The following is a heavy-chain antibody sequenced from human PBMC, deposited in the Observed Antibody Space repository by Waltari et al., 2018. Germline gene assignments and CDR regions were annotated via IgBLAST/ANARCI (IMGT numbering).Heavy chain of an antibody. CDR3: AKDGGREYSGSYYGFDY. Sequence: EVQLVESGGGLVQPGRSLRLSCAASGFTFDDYAMHWVRQAPGKGLEGVSGISWNGGSIGYADSVKGRCTISRDNAKNSLYLQMNSLRAEDMAVYYCAKDGGREYSGSYYGFDYWGQGTLVTVSS. J-gene: IGHJ4*02. V-gene: IGHV3-9*03. D-gene: IGHD1-26*01. CDR1: GFTFDDYA. CDR2: ISWNGGSI.